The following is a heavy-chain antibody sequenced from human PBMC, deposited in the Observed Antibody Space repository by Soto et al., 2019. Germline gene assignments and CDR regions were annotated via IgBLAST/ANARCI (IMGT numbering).Heavy chain of an antibody. CDR2: IYYAGST. V-gene: IGHV4-59*08. CDR1: GISMISYY. J-gene: IGHJ4*02. CDR3: ERRIVATETFDY. D-gene: IGHD5-12*01. Sequence: SDTLSLTCTLHGISMISYYWSWIRQPPGRGLERIGFIYYAGSTKYNPSIKSRVTISVDTSKNQFSLTVSSVTAADTAVYYCERRIVATETFDYWGQG.